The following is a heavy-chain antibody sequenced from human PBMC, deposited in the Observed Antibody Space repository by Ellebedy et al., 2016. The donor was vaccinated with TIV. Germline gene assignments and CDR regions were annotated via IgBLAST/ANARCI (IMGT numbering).Heavy chain of an antibody. J-gene: IGHJ5*02. Sequence: ASVKVSCKASGYTFTSYGISWVRQAPGQGLEWMGWISAYNGNTNYAQKLQGRVTMTTDTSTNTAYMELRSLRSDDTAVYYCARDPLPYCSGGSCSFNWFDPWGQGTLVTVSS. D-gene: IGHD2-15*01. CDR2: ISAYNGNT. CDR3: ARDPLPYCSGGSCSFNWFDP. CDR1: GYTFTSYG. V-gene: IGHV1-18*04.